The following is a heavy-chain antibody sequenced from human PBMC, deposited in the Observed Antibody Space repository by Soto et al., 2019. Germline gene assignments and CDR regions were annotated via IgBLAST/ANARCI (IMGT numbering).Heavy chain of an antibody. V-gene: IGHV3-21*01. J-gene: IGHJ4*02. CDR3: ARVLVSSGGDDY. D-gene: IGHD6-25*01. CDR2: ISSSSSYI. CDR1: GFTFSSYS. Sequence: EVQLVESGGGLVQPGGSLRLSCAASGFTFSSYSMNWVRQAPGKGLEWVSSISSSSSYIYYADSVKGRFTISRDNAKNSLYLQMNSLRAEDTAVYYCARVLVSSGGDDYWGQGTLVTVSS.